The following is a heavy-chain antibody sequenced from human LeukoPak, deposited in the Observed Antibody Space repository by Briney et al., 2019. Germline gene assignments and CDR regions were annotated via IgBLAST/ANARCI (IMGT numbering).Heavy chain of an antibody. V-gene: IGHV4-34*01. Sequence: SETLSLTCAVYGGSFSGYYWSWIRQPPGKGLEWIGEINHSGSTNYNPSLKSRVTISVDTSKNQFSLKLSSVTAADTAVYYCARGRFLIYYGDTRYFDLWGRGTLVTVSS. CDR3: ARGRFLIYYGDTRYFDL. D-gene: IGHD4-17*01. J-gene: IGHJ2*01. CDR1: GGSFSGYY. CDR2: INHSGST.